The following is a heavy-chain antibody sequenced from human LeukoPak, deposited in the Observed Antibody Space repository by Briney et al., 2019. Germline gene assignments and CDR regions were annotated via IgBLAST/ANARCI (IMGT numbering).Heavy chain of an antibody. V-gene: IGHV3-23*01. CDR1: GFTFSSSA. CDR2: ISGSGSGGST. Sequence: GGSLRLSCAASGFTFSSSAMSWVRQAPGKGLEWVSGISGSGSGGSTYYADSVNGRFTISRDNSKNALYLQMNSLRAEDRAVYYCAKSGYNRFDYWGQGTLVTVSS. J-gene: IGHJ4*02. D-gene: IGHD5-24*01. CDR3: AKSGYNRFDY.